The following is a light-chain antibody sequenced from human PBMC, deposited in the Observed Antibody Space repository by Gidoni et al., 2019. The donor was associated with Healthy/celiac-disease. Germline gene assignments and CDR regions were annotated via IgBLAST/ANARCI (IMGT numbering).Light chain of an antibody. CDR2: GAS. CDR1: QSVSSSY. V-gene: IGKV3-20*01. CDR3: QQYGSSPWT. J-gene: IGKJ1*01. Sequence: EIVLTQSPGTLSLSPGARATLSCSASQSVSSSYLAWYQQKPGQAPRLLIYGASSRATGIPDRFSGSGSGTDFTLTISRLEPEDLAVYYCQQYGSSPWTFGQGTKVEIK.